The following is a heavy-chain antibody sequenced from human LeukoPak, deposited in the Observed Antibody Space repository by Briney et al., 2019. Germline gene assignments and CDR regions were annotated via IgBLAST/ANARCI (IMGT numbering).Heavy chain of an antibody. J-gene: IGHJ1*01. Sequence: SETLSLTRTVSGGSISSDYWSWIRQPPGKGLEWIGFIYYSGNTNYNPSLKSRVTISVDTYKNQFSLKLTSVTAADTAVYYCARDTDSREYFQQWGQGTLVTVSS. CDR1: GGSISSDY. V-gene: IGHV4-59*01. CDR3: ARDTDSREYFQQ. D-gene: IGHD2-15*01. CDR2: IYYSGNT.